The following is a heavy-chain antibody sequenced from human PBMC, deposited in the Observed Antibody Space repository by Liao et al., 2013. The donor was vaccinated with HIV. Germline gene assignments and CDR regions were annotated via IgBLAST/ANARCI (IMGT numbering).Heavy chain of an antibody. J-gene: IGHJ4*02. CDR1: GGSISGSPYS. D-gene: IGHD3-9*01. CDR3: ASTYYDIVTGYYLAF. Sequence: QELLQESGPRLVKPSQTLSLTCTVSGGSISGSPYSWTWVRQPAGKGLQWIGRIYASGSTSYNPSLKSRVTLSVDTSKNQFSLKLSSVTAADTAVYYCASTYYDIVTGYYLAFWGQGTLVTVSS. CDR2: IYASGST. V-gene: IGHV4-61*02.